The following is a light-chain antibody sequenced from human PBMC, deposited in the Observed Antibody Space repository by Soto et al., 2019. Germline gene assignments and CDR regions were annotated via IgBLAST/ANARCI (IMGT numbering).Light chain of an antibody. V-gene: IGKV1-5*01. Sequence: DIQRTQCPSTLSSSVGDRVTITCRASQNIDGWLAWYQQKPGKAPKFLISDASNLESGVPSRFSGSGSGTEFTLTVSGLQPDDFAIYYCQQYANYPLTFGQGTRLE. J-gene: IGKJ5*01. CDR2: DAS. CDR1: QNIDGW. CDR3: QQYANYPLT.